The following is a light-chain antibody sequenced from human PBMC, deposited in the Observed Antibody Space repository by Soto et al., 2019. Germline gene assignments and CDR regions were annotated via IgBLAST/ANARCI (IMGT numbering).Light chain of an antibody. J-gene: IGLJ1*01. CDR1: SSDVGGFDH. CDR3: NSFTTTNTYV. Sequence: QSALTQPASVSGSPGQSITISCTGASSDVGGFDHVSWYQQHPGEVPRLLIYDASSRPSGVSDRFSGSKSGNTASLTISGLQAEDEADYYCNSFTTTNTYVFGTGTKVTVL. V-gene: IGLV2-14*03. CDR2: DAS.